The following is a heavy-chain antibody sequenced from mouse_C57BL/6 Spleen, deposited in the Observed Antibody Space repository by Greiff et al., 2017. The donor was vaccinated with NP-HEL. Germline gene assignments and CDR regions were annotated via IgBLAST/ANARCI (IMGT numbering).Heavy chain of an antibody. D-gene: IGHD1-1*01. Sequence: QVQLQQSGAELVKPGASVKLSCKASGYTFTSYWMHWVKQRPGQGLEWIGMIHPNSGSTNYNEKFKSKATLTVDKSSSTAYMQLSSLTSEDSAVYYCARDYGSSYLAWFAYWGQGTLVTVSA. CDR2: IHPNSGST. J-gene: IGHJ3*01. CDR3: ARDYGSSYLAWFAY. V-gene: IGHV1-64*01. CDR1: GYTFTSYW.